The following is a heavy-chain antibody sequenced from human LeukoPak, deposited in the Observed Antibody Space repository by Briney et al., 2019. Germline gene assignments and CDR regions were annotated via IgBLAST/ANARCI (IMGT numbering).Heavy chain of an antibody. D-gene: IGHD3-10*01. J-gene: IGHJ5*02. V-gene: IGHV5-51*01. Sequence: GESLKISCTGSGYSFTSYWIGWVRQMPGKGLEWMGIIYPADSDTRYSPSFQDKVTISADNSISTAYLQWSSLKASDTAMYYCARRPITMVRGVPGWFDPWGQGTLVTVSS. CDR3: ARRPITMVRGVPGWFDP. CDR2: IYPADSDT. CDR1: GYSFTSYW.